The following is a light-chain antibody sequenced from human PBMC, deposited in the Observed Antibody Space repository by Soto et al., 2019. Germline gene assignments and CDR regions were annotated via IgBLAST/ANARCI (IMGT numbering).Light chain of an antibody. CDR1: ASDIGGYTF. V-gene: IGLV2-8*01. Sequence: QSALTQPPSASGSPGQSVAISCTGTASDIGGYTFVSWYQQHPGKAPKLLIYDVNKRPSGVPDRFSGSKSGKTASLTVSGLQAEDEADYYCSAHGGTNPSVFGTGTKVTVL. J-gene: IGLJ1*01. CDR2: DVN. CDR3: SAHGGTNPSV.